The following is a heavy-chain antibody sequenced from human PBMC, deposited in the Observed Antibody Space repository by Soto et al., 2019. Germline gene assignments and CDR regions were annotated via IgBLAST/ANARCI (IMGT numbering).Heavy chain of an antibody. CDR3: APFTRDTTLVPILY. Sequence: PGGSLRLSCAASGFTFSSYAMSWVRQAPGQGLEWVSSISGIDGSTSYANSVKGRFTISRDNSKNTLFLQMNSLRAEDTAVYYCAPFTRDTTLVPILYWGQGTPVTVSS. CDR2: ISGIDGST. J-gene: IGHJ4*02. V-gene: IGHV3-23*01. D-gene: IGHD1-1*01. CDR1: GFTFSSYA.